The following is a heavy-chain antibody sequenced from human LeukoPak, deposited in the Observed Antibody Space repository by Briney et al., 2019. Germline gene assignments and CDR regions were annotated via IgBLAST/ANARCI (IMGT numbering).Heavy chain of an antibody. CDR1: GFTFSSYA. Sequence: PGGSLRLSCAASGFTFSSYAMHWVRQAPGKGLEWVAVISYDGSNKYYADSVKGRFTISRDNSKNTLYLQMNSLRAEDAAVYYCASRRYYYDSSGQHPGDYWGQGTLVTVSS. J-gene: IGHJ4*02. CDR3: ASRRYYYDSSGQHPGDY. V-gene: IGHV3-30-3*01. D-gene: IGHD3-22*01. CDR2: ISYDGSNK.